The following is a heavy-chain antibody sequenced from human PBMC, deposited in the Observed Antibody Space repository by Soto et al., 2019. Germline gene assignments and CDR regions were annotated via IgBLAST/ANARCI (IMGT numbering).Heavy chain of an antibody. J-gene: IGHJ4*02. CDR1: GFTFSSYA. CDR2: ISSEGAST. Sequence: GGSLRLSCSVSGFTFSSYAMHWVRQAPGKGLEYVASISSEGASTYYADSVKGGFIISRDNSKNTLYLQMSSLRAEDTAVYYCVKDRYVDYWGQGILVTVSS. V-gene: IGHV3-64D*06. CDR3: VKDRYVDY.